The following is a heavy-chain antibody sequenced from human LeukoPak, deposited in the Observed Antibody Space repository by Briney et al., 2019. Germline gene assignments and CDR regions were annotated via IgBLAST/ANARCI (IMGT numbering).Heavy chain of an antibody. J-gene: IGHJ4*02. CDR3: ARGFPSRRNYDSSGYYSYYFDY. V-gene: IGHV1-18*04. D-gene: IGHD3-22*01. Sequence: ASVKVSCKASGYTFTGYYMHWVRQAPGQGLEWMGWISAYNGNTNYAQKLQGRVTMTTDTSTSTAYMEVRSLRSDDTAVYYCARGFPSRRNYDSSGYYSYYFDYWGQGTLVTVSS. CDR2: ISAYNGNT. CDR1: GYTFTGYY.